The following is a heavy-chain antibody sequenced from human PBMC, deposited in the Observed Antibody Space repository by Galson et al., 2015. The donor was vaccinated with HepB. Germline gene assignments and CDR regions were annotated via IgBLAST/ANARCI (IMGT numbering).Heavy chain of an antibody. CDR1: GYTFTSYA. D-gene: IGHD2-2*01. CDR3: ARVAGGKVVVPGKIPFDY. V-gene: IGHV1-3*01. J-gene: IGHJ4*02. Sequence: SVKVSCKASGYTFTSYAMHWVRQAPGQRLEWMGWIDAGNGNTKYSQKFQGRVTITRDTSASTAYMELSSLRSKDTAVYYCARVAGGKVVVPGKIPFDYWGQGTLVTVSS. CDR2: IDAGNGNT.